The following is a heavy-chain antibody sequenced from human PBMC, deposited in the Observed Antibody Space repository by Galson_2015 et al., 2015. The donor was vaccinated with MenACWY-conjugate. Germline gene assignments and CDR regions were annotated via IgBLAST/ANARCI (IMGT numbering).Heavy chain of an antibody. V-gene: IGHV3-49*03. CDR3: TRGAPIVVVRGAYYYGMDV. CDR2: IRSKAYGGTT. D-gene: IGHD2-2*01. J-gene: IGHJ6*02. CDR1: GFTFGDYA. Sequence: LRLSCAASGFTFGDYAMSWFRQAPGKGLEWVGFIRSKAYGGTTEYAASVKGRFTISRDDSKSIAYLQMNSLKTEDTAVYYCTRGAPIVVVRGAYYYGMDVWGQGTTVTVSS.